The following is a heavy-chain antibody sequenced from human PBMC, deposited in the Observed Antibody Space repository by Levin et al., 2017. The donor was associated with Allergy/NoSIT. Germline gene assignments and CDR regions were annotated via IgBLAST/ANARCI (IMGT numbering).Heavy chain of an antibody. V-gene: IGHV3-21*01. CDR1: GFTFSSYS. CDR3: ATNKVLYPMTHYKY. D-gene: IGHD4/OR15-4a*01. Sequence: NAGGSLRLSCAASGFTFSSYSVTWVRQAPGKGLEWVSSISNSGSYTHYADSVKGRFTISRDNAKNSLYLQMNSLRSEDTAVYYCATNKVLYPMTHYKYWGQGTLVTVSS. CDR2: ISNSGSYT. J-gene: IGHJ4*02.